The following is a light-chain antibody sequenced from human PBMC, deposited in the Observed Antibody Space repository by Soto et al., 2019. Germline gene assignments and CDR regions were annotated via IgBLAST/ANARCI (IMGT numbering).Light chain of an antibody. CDR2: DAS. V-gene: IGKV3-15*01. CDR3: QQYNNWPWT. CDR1: QSVSGN. Sequence: EIVMTQSPATLSVSPGDRATLSCRASQSVSGNVAWFLQRPGQAPRLLIYDASTRATGIPVRFSGSASGTKFTLIISGLQSEDFAVYCCQQYNNWPWTFGQGTKV. J-gene: IGKJ1*01.